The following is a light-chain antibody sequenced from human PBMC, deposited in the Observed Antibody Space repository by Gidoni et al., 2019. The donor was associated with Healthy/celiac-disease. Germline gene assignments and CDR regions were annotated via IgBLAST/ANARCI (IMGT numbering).Light chain of an antibody. CDR1: QSISSY. CDR3: QQSYSTSFT. CDR2: AAS. J-gene: IGKJ3*01. V-gene: IGKV1-39*01. Sequence: QSPSSLSASVGDRVTITCRASQSISSYLNWYQQKPGKAPKLLIYAASSLQSGVPSRFSGSGSGTDFTLTISSLQPEDFATYYCQQSYSTSFTFXPXTKVDIK.